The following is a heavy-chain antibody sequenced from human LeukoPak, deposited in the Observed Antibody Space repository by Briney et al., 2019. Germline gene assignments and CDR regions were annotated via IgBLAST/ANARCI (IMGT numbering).Heavy chain of an antibody. V-gene: IGHV4-34*01. Sequence: PGGSLRLSCAASGFTFSSYSMNWVRQPPGKGLEWIGEINHSGSTNYNPSLKSRVTISVDTYKNQFSLKLSSVTAADTAVYYCARGPRGPLSSGSYYYWGQGTLVTVSS. CDR3: ARGPRGPLSSGSYYY. CDR1: GFTFSSYS. J-gene: IGHJ4*02. CDR2: INHSGST. D-gene: IGHD3-10*02.